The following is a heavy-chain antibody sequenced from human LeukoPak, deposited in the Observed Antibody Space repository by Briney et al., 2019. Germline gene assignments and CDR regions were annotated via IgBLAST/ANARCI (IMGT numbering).Heavy chain of an antibody. V-gene: IGHV3-33*08. CDR2: IWFDGKNE. Sequence: GGSLRLSCAASGFTFSSYGMHWVRLAPGKGLEWVADIWFDGKNEHFAASVKGRFTISRDNSKKTMYLQINSLRAEDTAVYYCARDRHCVNGLCHNSPGMDVWGRGTTVTVSS. J-gene: IGHJ6*02. CDR1: GFTFSSYG. CDR3: ARDRHCVNGLCHNSPGMDV. D-gene: IGHD2-8*01.